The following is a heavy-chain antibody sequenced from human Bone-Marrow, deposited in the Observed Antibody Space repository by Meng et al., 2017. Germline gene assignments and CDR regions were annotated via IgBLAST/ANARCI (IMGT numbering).Heavy chain of an antibody. Sequence: ASVKVSCKASGSIFSNYTLSWVRQAPGQGLEWMGWINTNTGNPTYAQGFTGRFVFSLDTSVSTAYLQISSLKAEDTAVYYCARVAAAGEYYYYYGMDVWGQGTTVTVSS. D-gene: IGHD6-13*01. V-gene: IGHV7-4-1*02. CDR1: GSIFSNYT. CDR3: ARVAAAGEYYYYYGMDV. J-gene: IGHJ6*02. CDR2: INTNTGNP.